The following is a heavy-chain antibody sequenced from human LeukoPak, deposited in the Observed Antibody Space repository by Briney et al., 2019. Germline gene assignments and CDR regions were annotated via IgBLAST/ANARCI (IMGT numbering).Heavy chain of an antibody. CDR2: MNPNSGNT. V-gene: IGHV1-8*01. D-gene: IGHD1-26*01. Sequence: ASVKVSCKASGYTFTSYDINWVRQATGQGLEWMGWMNPNSGNTGYAQKFQGRVTMTRNTSISTAYMELSSLRSEDTAVYYCARVKVGATALDYWGQGTLVTVSS. CDR3: ARVKVGATALDY. J-gene: IGHJ4*02. CDR1: GYTFTSYD.